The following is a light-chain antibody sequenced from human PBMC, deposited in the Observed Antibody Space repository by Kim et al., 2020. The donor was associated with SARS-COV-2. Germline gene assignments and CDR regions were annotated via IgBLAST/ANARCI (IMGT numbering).Light chain of an antibody. CDR1: NIGSKS. Sequence: SYELTQPPSVSVAPGKSARITCEGNNIGSKSVHWYQQKPGQAPVLVIYYDSDRSAGIPERFSGSNSGNTATLTISRVEVGDEADYYCQVWESNIDHPFGG. V-gene: IGLV3-21*01. CDR3: QVWESNIDHP. CDR2: YDS. J-gene: IGLJ2*01.